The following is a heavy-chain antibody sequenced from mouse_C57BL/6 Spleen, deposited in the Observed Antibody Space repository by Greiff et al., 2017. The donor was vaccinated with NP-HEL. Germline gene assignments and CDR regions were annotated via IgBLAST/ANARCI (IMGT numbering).Heavy chain of an antibody. J-gene: IGHJ1*03. CDR2: INPNNGGT. CDR3: ARGAYYSNYVYV. CDR1: GYTFTDYY. D-gene: IGHD2-5*01. V-gene: IGHV1-26*01. Sequence: EVQLQQSGPELVKPGASVKISCKASGYTFTDYYMNWVKQSHGKSLEWIGDINPNNGGTSYNQKFKGKATLTVDKSSSTAYMELRSLTSEDSAVYYCARGAYYSNYVYVWGTGTTVTVSS.